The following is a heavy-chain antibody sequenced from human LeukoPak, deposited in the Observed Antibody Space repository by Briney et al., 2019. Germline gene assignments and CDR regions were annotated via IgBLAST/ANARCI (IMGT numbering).Heavy chain of an antibody. D-gene: IGHD2-15*01. CDR2: MNPNSGGT. CDR3: ARVSGPHGAFDI. Sequence: GASVKVSCKASGYTFTGYYMHWVRQAPGQGLEWMGWMNPNSGGTNYAQKFQGRVTMTRDTSISTAYMELSRLRSDDTAVYYCARVSGPHGAFDIWGQGTMVTVSS. V-gene: IGHV1-2*02. CDR1: GYTFTGYY. J-gene: IGHJ3*02.